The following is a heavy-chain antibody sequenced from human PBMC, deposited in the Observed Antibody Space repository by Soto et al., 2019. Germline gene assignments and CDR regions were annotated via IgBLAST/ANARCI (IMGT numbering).Heavy chain of an antibody. J-gene: IGHJ4*02. CDR3: AKGGPRDGYRDLDY. V-gene: IGHV3-23*01. CDR1: GFTFTTYA. D-gene: IGHD5-18*01. CDR2: LTNTGDST. Sequence: EVQLLESGGDLVQPGGSLRLSCAASGFTFTTYAMTWVRQAPGKGLEWVASLTNTGDSTNYADSVKGRFTISRDNSKNTMYLQMSSLRAEDTAVYYCAKGGPRDGYRDLDYWGQGTQVTVSS.